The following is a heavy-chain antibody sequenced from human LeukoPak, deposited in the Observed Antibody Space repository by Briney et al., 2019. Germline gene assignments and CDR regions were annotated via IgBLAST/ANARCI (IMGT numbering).Heavy chain of an antibody. CDR3: ASGLKSAQFDY. D-gene: IGHD6-25*01. J-gene: IGHJ4*02. CDR2: ISSNGGST. V-gene: IGHV3-64*01. CDR1: GITFSSYA. Sequence: GGSLRLSCAAPGITFSSYAMHWVRQAPGKGLEYVSAISSNGGSTYYANSVKGRFTISRDNSKNTLYLQMGSLRAEDMAVYYCASGLKSAQFDYWGQGTLVTVSS.